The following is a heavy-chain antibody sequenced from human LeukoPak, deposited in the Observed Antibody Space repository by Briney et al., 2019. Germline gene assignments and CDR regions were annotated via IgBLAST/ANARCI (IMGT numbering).Heavy chain of an antibody. J-gene: IGHJ3*02. CDR3: AKEIDTLGTNAFDI. CDR1: GFTFDDYA. V-gene: IGHV3-43*02. Sequence: GGALRLSCAASGFTFDDYAMHWVRQAPGKGLEWVSLISGDGGSTYYADSVKGRFTISRDNSKNSRYLQMNSLRTEHTALYYCAKEIDTLGTNAFDIWGQGTIFTVSS. D-gene: IGHD2-15*01. CDR2: ISGDGGST.